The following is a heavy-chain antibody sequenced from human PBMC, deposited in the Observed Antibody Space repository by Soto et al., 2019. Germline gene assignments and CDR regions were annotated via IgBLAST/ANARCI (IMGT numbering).Heavy chain of an antibody. CDR1: GGTFSSYA. CDR2: IIPIFGTA. J-gene: IGHJ6*02. V-gene: IGHV1-69*01. CDR3: ARDVRRHWGYSNYGIYYYYGMDV. D-gene: IGHD4-4*01. Sequence: QVQLVQSGAEVKKPGSSVKVSCKASGGTFSSYAISWVRQAPGQGLEWMGGIIPIFGTANYAQKFQGRVTITADESTSTAYMELSSLRSEDTAVYYCARDVRRHWGYSNYGIYYYYGMDVWGQGTTVTVSS.